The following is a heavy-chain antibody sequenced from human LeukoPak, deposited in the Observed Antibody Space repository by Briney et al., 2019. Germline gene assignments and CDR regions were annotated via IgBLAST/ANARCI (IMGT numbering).Heavy chain of an antibody. CDR3: AKDLGYSYGPPFDY. J-gene: IGHJ4*02. Sequence: PGGSLRLSCAASGFIFSDHYMDWVRQAPGKGLEWVGRIRNKANGYTTEYAASVNGRFTISRDDSTNSLYLQMNSLKTEDTAVYYCAKDLGYSYGPPFDYWGQGTLVTVSS. V-gene: IGHV3-72*01. CDR2: IRNKANGYTT. D-gene: IGHD5-18*01. CDR1: GFIFSDHY.